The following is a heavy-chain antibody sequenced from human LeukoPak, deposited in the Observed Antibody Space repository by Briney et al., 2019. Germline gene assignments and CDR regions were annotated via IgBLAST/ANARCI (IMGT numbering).Heavy chain of an antibody. V-gene: IGHV3-7*01. CDR3: ARDVGYCSGGSCLPDY. J-gene: IGHJ4*02. CDR2: IKQDGSEK. D-gene: IGHD2-15*01. Sequence: PGGSLRLSCAASGFTFSTYWMTWVRQAPGKGLEWVANIKQDGSEKYYVDSVKGRFTISRDNAKNSLYLQMNSLRAEDTAVYYCARDVGYCSGGSCLPDYWGQGTLVTVSS. CDR1: GFTFSTYW.